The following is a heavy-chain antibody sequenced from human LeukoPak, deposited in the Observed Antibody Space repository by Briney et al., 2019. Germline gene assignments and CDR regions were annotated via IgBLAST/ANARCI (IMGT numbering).Heavy chain of an antibody. CDR2: INPNSGGT. CDR1: GYTFTSND. D-gene: IGHD3-10*01. J-gene: IGHJ6*03. CDR3: ARDRNYYGSGHAYYYYYMDV. V-gene: IGHV1-2*02. Sequence: ASVKVSCKASGYTFTSNDINWVRQATGQGLEWMGWINPNSGGTNYAQKFQGRVTMTRDTSISTAYMELSRLRSDDTAVYYCARDRNYYGSGHAYYYYYMDVWGKGTTVTISS.